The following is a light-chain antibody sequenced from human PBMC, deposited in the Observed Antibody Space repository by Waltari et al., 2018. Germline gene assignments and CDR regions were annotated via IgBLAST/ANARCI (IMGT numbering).Light chain of an antibody. J-gene: IGKJ4*01. CDR1: QGISSY. CDR2: AAS. V-gene: IGKV1-9*01. Sequence: DIQLTQSPSFLSASVGDRVTITCRASQGISSYLVWYQQKPGKAPKVLISAASTLQTGVPSRFSGSGSGTEVTLTISSLQPEDFATYYCQQVNGYPLTFGGGTKVEIK. CDR3: QQVNGYPLT.